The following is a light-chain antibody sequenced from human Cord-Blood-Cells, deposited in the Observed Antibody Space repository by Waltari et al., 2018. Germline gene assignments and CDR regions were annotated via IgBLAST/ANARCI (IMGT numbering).Light chain of an antibody. V-gene: IGLV2-23*01. CDR1: SSDVGSYNL. CDR3: CSYAGSSTLV. Sequence: QSALTQPASVSGSPGQSITLSCPGTSSDVGSYNLVSWYQQHPGKAPKLMIYEGSKRPSGVANRFAGSKSGNAASRTIAELQAEDEADYYCCSYAGSSTLVFGGGTKLTVL. CDR2: EGS. J-gene: IGLJ2*01.